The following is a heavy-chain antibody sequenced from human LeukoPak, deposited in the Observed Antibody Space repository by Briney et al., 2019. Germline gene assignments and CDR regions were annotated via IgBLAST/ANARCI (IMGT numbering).Heavy chain of an antibody. CDR2: IYYSGST. CDR3: ARARSSGKRHNRFDP. D-gene: IGHD6-19*01. CDR1: GGSISSYY. V-gene: IGHV4-59*01. J-gene: IGHJ5*02. Sequence: SSETLSLTCTDSGGSISSYYWSWIRQPPGKGLEWIGYIYYSGSTNYNPSLKSRVTISVDTSKNQFSLKLSSVTAADTAVYYCARARSSGKRHNRFDPWGQGTLVTVSS.